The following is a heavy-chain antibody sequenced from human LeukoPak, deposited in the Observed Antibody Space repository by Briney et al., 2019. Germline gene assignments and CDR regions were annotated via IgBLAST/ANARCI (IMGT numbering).Heavy chain of an antibody. CDR3: ARSRTGLVPIDY. CDR1: GFTFCTYW. CDR2: IKQDGSEK. Sequence: GGSLRLSCAASGFTFCTYWMSWVRQAPGKGLEWVANIKQDGSEKYYVDSVKGRFTISRYNAKNSLYLQMNSLRAEDTAVYYCARSRTGLVPIDYWGQGTLVTVSS. D-gene: IGHD1-26*01. V-gene: IGHV3-7*01. J-gene: IGHJ4*02.